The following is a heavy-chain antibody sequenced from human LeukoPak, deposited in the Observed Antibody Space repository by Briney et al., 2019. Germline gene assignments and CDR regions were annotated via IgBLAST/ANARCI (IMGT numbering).Heavy chain of an antibody. D-gene: IGHD6-6*01. CDR2: INHSGST. V-gene: IGHV4-34*01. CDR3: ARLCSSSSRNDY. Sequence: GSLRLSCAASGFSFSDYYMDWFRQAPGKGLEWIGEINHSGSTNYNPSLKSRVTISVDTSKNQFSLKLSSVTAADTAVYYCARLCSSSSRNDYWGQGTLVTVSS. J-gene: IGHJ4*02. CDR1: GFSFSDYY.